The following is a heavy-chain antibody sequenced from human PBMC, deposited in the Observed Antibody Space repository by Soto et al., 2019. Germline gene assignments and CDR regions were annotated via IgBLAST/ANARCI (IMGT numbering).Heavy chain of an antibody. CDR1: GYTFTSYG. Sequence: GASVKVSCKASGYTFTSYGISWVRQAPGQGLEWMGWISAYNGNTNYAQKLQGRVTMTTDTSTSTAYMELRSLRSDDTAVYYCARVLGVGSIAARPYDYWGQGTLVTVSS. CDR3: ARVLGVGSIAARPYDY. D-gene: IGHD6-6*01. V-gene: IGHV1-18*01. CDR2: ISAYNGNT. J-gene: IGHJ4*02.